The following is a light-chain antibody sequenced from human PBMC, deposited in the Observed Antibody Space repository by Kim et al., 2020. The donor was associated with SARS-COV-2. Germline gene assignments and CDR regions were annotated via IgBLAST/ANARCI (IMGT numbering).Light chain of an antibody. CDR2: GKN. CDR3: NSRDSSGNHLV. CDR1: SLRGYY. V-gene: IGLV3-19*01. J-gene: IGLJ2*01. Sequence: EQTVRITCKGDSLRGYYATWYQQRPGQAPVLVIYGKNNRPSGIPDRFSGSSSGKTAALTITGAQAEDEADYYCNSRDSSGNHLVFGGGTQLTVL.